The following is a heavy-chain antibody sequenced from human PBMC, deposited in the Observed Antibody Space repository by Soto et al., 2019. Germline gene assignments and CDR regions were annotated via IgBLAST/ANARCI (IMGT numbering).Heavy chain of an antibody. J-gene: IGHJ6*02. CDR1: GYTFTGYY. CDR2: INPNSGGT. CDR3: ARVELRYFDWLDSGSKGYCYGMDA. Sequence: DSLKVSCKASGYTFTGYYMHWVRQTPGQGLEWMGWINPNSGGTNYAQKFQGRVTMTRDTSISTAYMELSRLRSDDTAVYYCARVELRYFDWLDSGSKGYCYGMDAWGQGTTVTVSS. V-gene: IGHV1-2*02. D-gene: IGHD3-9*01.